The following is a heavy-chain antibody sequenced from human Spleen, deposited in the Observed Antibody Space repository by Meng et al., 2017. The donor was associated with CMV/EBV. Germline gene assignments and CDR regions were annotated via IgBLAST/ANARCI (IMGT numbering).Heavy chain of an antibody. V-gene: IGHV1-8*03. CDR2: MNPNSGNT. J-gene: IGHJ4*02. CDR1: FTGHN. CDR3: ARGLQNYYDSSGITGGFDY. Sequence: FTGHNIYWVRQAPGQGLEWMGWMNPNSGNTGYAQKFQGRVTITRNTSISTAYMELSSLRSEDTAVYYCARGLQNYYDSSGITGGFDYWGQGTLVTVSS. D-gene: IGHD3-22*01.